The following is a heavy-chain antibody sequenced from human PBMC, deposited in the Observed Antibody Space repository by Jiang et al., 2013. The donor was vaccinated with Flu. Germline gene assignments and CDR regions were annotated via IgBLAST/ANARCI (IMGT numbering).Heavy chain of an antibody. CDR2: IYHSGST. CDR1: GYSISSGYY. D-gene: IGHD3-22*01. CDR3: ARSITMIVVVITYFDY. V-gene: IGHV4-38-2*01. Sequence: GSGLLKPSETLSLTCAVSGYSISSGYYWGWIRQPPGKGLEWIGSIYHSGSTYYNPSLKSRVTISVDTSKNQFSLKLSSVTAADTAVYYCARSITMIVVVITYFDYWGQGTLVTVSS. J-gene: IGHJ4*02.